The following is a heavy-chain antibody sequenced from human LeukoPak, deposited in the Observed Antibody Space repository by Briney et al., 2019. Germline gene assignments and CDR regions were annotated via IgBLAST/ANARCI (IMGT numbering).Heavy chain of an antibody. CDR2: ISSSGSTI. CDR3: ARDLYSGYDRGVVDY. CDR1: GFTFSDCY. J-gene: IGHJ4*02. Sequence: GGSLRLSRAASGFTFSDCYMSWIRQAPGKGLEWVSYISSSGSTIYYADSVKGRFTISRDNAKNSLYLQMNSLRAEDTAVYYCARDLYSGYDRGVVDYWGQGTLVSVSS. V-gene: IGHV3-11*01. D-gene: IGHD5-12*01.